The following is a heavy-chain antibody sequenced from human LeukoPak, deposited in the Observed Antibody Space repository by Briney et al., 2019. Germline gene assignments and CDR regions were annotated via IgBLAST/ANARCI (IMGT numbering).Heavy chain of an antibody. CDR2: TSWNSGSI. D-gene: IGHD6-19*01. CDR3: AKDNRRHYTSGPNPDSLH. J-gene: IGHJ4*02. V-gene: IGHV3-9*01. CDR1: GFIFNNYA. Sequence: HPGRSLRLSCAGSGFIFNNYAMHWVRQPPGKGLEWVSGTSWNSGSIDYADSVKGRFTISRDNAKNSLYLQMNSLRVEDTAFYYCAKDNRRHYTSGPNPDSLHWGQGALVTVSS.